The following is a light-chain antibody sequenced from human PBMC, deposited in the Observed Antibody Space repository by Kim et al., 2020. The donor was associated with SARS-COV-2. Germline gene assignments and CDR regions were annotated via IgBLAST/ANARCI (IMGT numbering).Light chain of an antibody. J-gene: IGLJ2*01. V-gene: IGLV2-11*01. CDR3: CSYAGSYTLVV. CDR2: DVS. CDR1: SSDVGGYNY. Sequence: SALTQPRSVSGSPGQSVTISCTGTSSDVGGYNYVSWYQQHPGKVTKLMIYDVSKRPSGVPDRFSGSKSGNTASLTISGLQAEDEADYYCCSYAGSYTLVVFGGGTQLTVL.